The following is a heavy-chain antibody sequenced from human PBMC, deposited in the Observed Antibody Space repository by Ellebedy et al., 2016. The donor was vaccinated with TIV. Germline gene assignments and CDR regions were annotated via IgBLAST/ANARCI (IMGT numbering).Heavy chain of an antibody. V-gene: IGHV3-7*01. CDR3: ARDGSYGDYRSPTHALEI. CDR2: INQDGSDK. Sequence: GESLKISCGGSGFSFRSYWMTWVRQAPGKGLEWVANINQDGSDKYYVDSVKGRFTISRDNAKNSLYLQMNSLRAEDTAVYYCARDGSYGDYRSPTHALEIWGQGTKVTVSS. J-gene: IGHJ3*02. CDR1: GFSFRSYW. D-gene: IGHD4-17*01.